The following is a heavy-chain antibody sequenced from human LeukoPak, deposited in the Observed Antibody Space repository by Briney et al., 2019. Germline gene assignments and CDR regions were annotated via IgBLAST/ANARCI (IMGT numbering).Heavy chain of an antibody. V-gene: IGHV4-39*07. J-gene: IGHJ4*02. CDR2: IYYSGST. D-gene: IGHD3-16*01. Sequence: PSETLSLTCTVSGGSISSSSYYWGWIRQPPGKGLEWIGSIYYSGSTYYNPSLKSRVTVSVDTSKNQFSLKLSSVTAADTAVYYCARRWGHLRPFDYWGQGTLVTVSS. CDR1: GGSISSSSYY. CDR3: ARRWGHLRPFDY.